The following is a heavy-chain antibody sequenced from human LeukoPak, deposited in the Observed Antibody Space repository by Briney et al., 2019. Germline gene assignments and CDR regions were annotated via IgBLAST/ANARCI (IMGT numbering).Heavy chain of an antibody. CDR1: GYTFTGYY. V-gene: IGHV1-2*02. CDR2: INPNSCGT. J-gene: IGHJ4*02. CDR3: ARWRWLQFFDY. D-gene: IGHD5-24*01. Sequence: ASVKVSCKASGYTFTGYYMHWVRQAPGQGLEWMGWINPNSCGTNYAQKFQGRVTMTRDTSISTAYMELSRLRSDDTAVYYCARWRWLQFFDYWGQGTLVTVSS.